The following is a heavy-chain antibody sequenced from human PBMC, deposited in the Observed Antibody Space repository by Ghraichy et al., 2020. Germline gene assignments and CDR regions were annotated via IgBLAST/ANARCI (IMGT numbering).Heavy chain of an antibody. J-gene: IGHJ6*02. CDR1: GFTFSSYS. CDR3: ARDNWNYFLNALNYGMDV. CDR2: ISSSSSYI. Sequence: GALRLSCAASGFTFSSYSMNWVRQAPGKGLEWVSSISSSSSYIYYADSVKGRFTISRDNAKNSLYLQMNSLRAEDTAVYYCARDNWNYFLNALNYGMDVWGQGTTVTVSS. V-gene: IGHV3-21*01. D-gene: IGHD1-7*01.